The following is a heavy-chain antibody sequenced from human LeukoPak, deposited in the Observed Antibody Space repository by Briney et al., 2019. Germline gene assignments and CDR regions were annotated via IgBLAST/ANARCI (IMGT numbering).Heavy chain of an antibody. CDR2: IKPSGGST. CDR1: GDTFTSYY. CDR3: ARDPTYGSGSPAGWFDP. J-gene: IGHJ5*02. D-gene: IGHD3-10*01. Sequence: ASVKVSCKASGDTFTSYYMHWVRQAPGQGLEWMGIIKPSGGSTSYAQKFQGRVTMSRDTSTSTVYMELSSLRSEDTAVYYCARDPTYGSGSPAGWFDPWGQGTLVTVSS. V-gene: IGHV1-46*01.